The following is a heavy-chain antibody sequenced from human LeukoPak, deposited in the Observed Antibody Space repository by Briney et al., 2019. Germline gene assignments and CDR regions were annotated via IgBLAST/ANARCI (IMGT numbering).Heavy chain of an antibody. D-gene: IGHD4-17*01. CDR3: AKTHSYPNYGDLYYYYDMDV. CDR1: GFTFSSYG. V-gene: IGHV3-30*18. CDR2: ISYDGSNK. J-gene: IGHJ6*02. Sequence: GRSLRLSCAASGFTFSSYGMHWVRQAPGKGLEWVAVISYDGSNKYYADSVKGRFTISRDNSKNTLYLQMNSLRAEDTAVYYCAKTHSYPNYGDLYYYYDMDVWGQGTTVTVSS.